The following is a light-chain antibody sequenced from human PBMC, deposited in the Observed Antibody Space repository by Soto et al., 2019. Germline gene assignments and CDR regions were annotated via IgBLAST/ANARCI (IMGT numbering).Light chain of an antibody. V-gene: IGLV2-11*01. CDR2: DVI. CDR1: SSDVGRYKY. CDR3: SSYAGSYSYV. J-gene: IGLJ1*01. Sequence: QSALTQPRSVSGSPGQSVTISCTGTSSDVGRYKYVCWYQQHPGKAPKLMIYDVITRPSGXPXRXSGSKSGNTASLTISGLQAEDEADYYCSSYAGSYSYVFGTGTQLTVL.